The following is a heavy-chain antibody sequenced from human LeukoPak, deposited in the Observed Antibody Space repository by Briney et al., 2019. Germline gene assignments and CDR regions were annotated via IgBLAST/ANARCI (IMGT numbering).Heavy chain of an antibody. Sequence: GRSLRLSFAASGFTFSSYGMHWVRQAPGKGLEWVAVISYDGSNKYYADSVKGRFTISRDNSKNTLYLQMNSLRAEDTAVYYCARDFDYWGQGTLVTVSS. CDR2: ISYDGSNK. CDR1: GFTFSSYG. J-gene: IGHJ4*02. V-gene: IGHV3-30*03. CDR3: ARDFDY.